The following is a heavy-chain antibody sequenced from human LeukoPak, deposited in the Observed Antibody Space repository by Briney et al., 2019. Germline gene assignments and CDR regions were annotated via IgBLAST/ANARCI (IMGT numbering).Heavy chain of an antibody. CDR3: ARGSGIDY. CDR1: GGSISSYY. V-gene: IGHV4-59*08. CDR2: IYYSGST. D-gene: IGHD1-26*01. J-gene: IGHJ4*02. Sequence: SETLSLTCTVSGGSISSYYWSWIRQPPGKGLEWIGYIYYSGSTNYNPSLKSRVTISVDTSKNQFSLKLSSVTAADTAVYYCARGSGIDYWGQGTLVTVSS.